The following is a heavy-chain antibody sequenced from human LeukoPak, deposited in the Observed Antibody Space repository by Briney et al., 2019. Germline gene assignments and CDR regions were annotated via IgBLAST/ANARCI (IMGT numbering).Heavy chain of an antibody. Sequence: SETLSLTCTASGGSISSYYWSWIRQPPGKGLEWIGYIYYSGSTNYNPSLKSRVTISVDTSKNQFSLKLSSVTAADTAVYYCARAVGDLGNILTGYPYHFDYWGQGTLVTVSS. CDR3: ARAVGDLGNILTGYPYHFDY. J-gene: IGHJ4*02. V-gene: IGHV4-59*01. D-gene: IGHD3-9*01. CDR2: IYYSGST. CDR1: GGSISSYY.